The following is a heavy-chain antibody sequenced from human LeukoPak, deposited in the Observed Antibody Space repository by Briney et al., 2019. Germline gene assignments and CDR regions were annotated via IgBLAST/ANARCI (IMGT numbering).Heavy chain of an antibody. V-gene: IGHV3-30-3*01. CDR3: ARVLSRGMSSGYYSPFDY. CDR2: ISYDGSNK. Sequence: GRSLRLSCAASGFTFSSYAMHWVRQAPGKGLEWVAVISYDGSNKYYADSVKGRFTISRDNSKNTLYLQMNSLRAEDTVVYYCARVLSRGMSSGYYSPFDYWGQGTLVTVSS. D-gene: IGHD3-22*01. CDR1: GFTFSSYA. J-gene: IGHJ4*02.